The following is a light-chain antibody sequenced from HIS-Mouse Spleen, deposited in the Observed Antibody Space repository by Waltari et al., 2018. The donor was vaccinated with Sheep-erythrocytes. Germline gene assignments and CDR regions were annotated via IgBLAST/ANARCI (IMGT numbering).Light chain of an antibody. CDR2: DVS. CDR3: CSYAGSYNHV. J-gene: IGLJ1*01. Sequence: QSALTQPRSVSGSPGQSVTISCTRTRSDVGGYNRVSWYQHHPAKAPKLRIYDVSTRPSGVPDRFSGSKSGNTASLTISGLQAEDEADYYCCSYAGSYNHVFATGTKVTVL. V-gene: IGLV2-11*01. CDR1: RSDVGGYNR.